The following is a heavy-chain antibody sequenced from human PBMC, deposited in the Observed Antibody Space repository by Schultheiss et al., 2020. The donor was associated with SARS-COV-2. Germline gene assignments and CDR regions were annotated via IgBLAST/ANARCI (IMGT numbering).Heavy chain of an antibody. J-gene: IGHJ6*02. D-gene: IGHD7-27*01. CDR2: INSDGSAS. CDR3: ARDLLGNYYYGMDV. Sequence: GGSLRLSCAASGFTFSSYWMYWVRQIPGKGLVWVSRINSDGSASSYADSVKGRFTISRHNSKNTLYLQMNSLRAEDTAVYYCARDLLGNYYYGMDVWGQGTTVTVSS. V-gene: IGHV3-74*01. CDR1: GFTFSSYW.